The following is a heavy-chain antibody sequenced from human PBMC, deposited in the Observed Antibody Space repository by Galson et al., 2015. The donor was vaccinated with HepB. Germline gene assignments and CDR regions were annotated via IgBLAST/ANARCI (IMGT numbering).Heavy chain of an antibody. V-gene: IGHV3-43*01. CDR3: AKDNVRDAFDI. J-gene: IGHJ3*02. CDR1: RFAFDEYT. CDR2: ISWDGGST. D-gene: IGHD2-8*01. Sequence: SLRLSCAASRFAFDEYTMHWVRQAPGKGLEWVSLISWDGGSTYYADSVKGRFTISRDNSKNSLYLQMNSLRTEDTALYYCAKDNVRDAFDIWGQGTMVTVSS.